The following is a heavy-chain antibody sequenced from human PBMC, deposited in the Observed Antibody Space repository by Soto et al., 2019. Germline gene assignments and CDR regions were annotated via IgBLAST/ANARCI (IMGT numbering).Heavy chain of an antibody. CDR2: INGDGSTT. D-gene: IGHD3-10*01. J-gene: IGHJ4*02. CDR3: ARARSGSYSFDY. CDR1: GFTLSSNW. Sequence: EVQLVESGGCIVQPGGSVRLSCAASGFTLSSNWIHWVRQAPGKGLVWVSRINGDGSTTNYADSLKGRFTISRDNAKNTMFLQMNSLRAEDTAVYFCARARSGSYSFDYWGQGTLVTVSS. V-gene: IGHV3-74*01.